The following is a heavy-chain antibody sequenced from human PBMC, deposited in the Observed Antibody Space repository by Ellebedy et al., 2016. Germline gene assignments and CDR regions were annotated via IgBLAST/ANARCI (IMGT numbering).Heavy chain of an antibody. CDR3: VSALGAVSGA. V-gene: IGHV3-11*04. CDR1: GFTFSDFY. D-gene: IGHD1-26*01. Sequence: GESLKISCAASGFTFSDFYMAWIRQTPGKGLEWISYISGSGRTIYYADSVKGRFTISRDNDQNSLYLQMNSLRAEDTAVYYCVSALGAVSGAWGQGAVVTVSS. CDR2: ISGSGRTI. J-gene: IGHJ5*02.